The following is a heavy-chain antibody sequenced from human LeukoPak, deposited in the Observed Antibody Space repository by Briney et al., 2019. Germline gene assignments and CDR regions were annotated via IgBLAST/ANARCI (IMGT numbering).Heavy chain of an antibody. CDR2: INPNSGGT. CDR3: ARDGSPPYYYDSSGSELWFDP. CDR1: GYTFTGYY. V-gene: IGHV1-2*02. D-gene: IGHD3-22*01. Sequence: ASVKVSCKASGYTFTGYYMHWVRQAPGQGLEWMGWINPNSGGTNYAQKFQGRVTMTRDTSISTAYMELSRLRSDDTAVYYCARDGSPPYYYDSSGSELWFDPWGQGTLVTASS. J-gene: IGHJ5*02.